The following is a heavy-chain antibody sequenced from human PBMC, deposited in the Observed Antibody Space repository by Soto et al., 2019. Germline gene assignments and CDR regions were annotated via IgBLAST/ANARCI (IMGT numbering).Heavy chain of an antibody. CDR2: ISGSGGST. Sequence: GGSLRLSCAASGFTFSSYAMSWVRQAPGKGLEWVSAISGSGGSTYYADSVKGRFTISRDNSKNTLYLQMNSLRAEDTAVYYCAKFPAYYYGSGSLDYWGQGTLVTVSS. J-gene: IGHJ4*02. CDR1: GFTFSSYA. D-gene: IGHD3-10*01. CDR3: AKFPAYYYGSGSLDY. V-gene: IGHV3-23*01.